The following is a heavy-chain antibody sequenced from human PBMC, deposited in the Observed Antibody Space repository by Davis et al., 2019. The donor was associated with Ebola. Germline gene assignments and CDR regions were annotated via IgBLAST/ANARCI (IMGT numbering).Heavy chain of an antibody. J-gene: IGHJ4*02. V-gene: IGHV3-7*01. Sequence: GESLKISCAVSGFTFSSYWMSWVRQAPGKGPEWVANIKQDGTEIHYVDSVKGRFTISRDNARDSLYLQMDSLRVEDTAIYNCARDAFSLSRYDTEDHWGQGTLVTVSS. CDR3: ARDAFSLSRYDTEDH. CDR2: IKQDGTEI. D-gene: IGHD3-9*01. CDR1: GFTFSSYW.